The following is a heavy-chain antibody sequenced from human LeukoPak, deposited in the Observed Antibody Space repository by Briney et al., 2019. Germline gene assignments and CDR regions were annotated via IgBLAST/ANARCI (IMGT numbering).Heavy chain of an antibody. D-gene: IGHD3-3*01. Sequence: SETLSLTCTVSGYSISSGYYWGWIRQPPGKGLEWIGSIYHSGSTYYNPSLKSRVTISVDTSKNQFSLKLSSVTAADTAVYYCARDRPRANNLEWLLYRYNPHYFDYLGQGTLVTVSS. J-gene: IGHJ4*02. CDR1: GYSISSGYY. CDR2: IYHSGST. CDR3: ARDRPRANNLEWLLYRYNPHYFDY. V-gene: IGHV4-38-2*02.